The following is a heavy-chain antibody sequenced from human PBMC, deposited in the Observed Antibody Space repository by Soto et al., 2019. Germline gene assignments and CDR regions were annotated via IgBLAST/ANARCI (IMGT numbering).Heavy chain of an antibody. Sequence: QVQLVESGGGVVQPGRSLRLSCAASGFTFSSYAIHWVRQAPGKGLEWVAVISYDGSNKYYADSVKGRFTISRDNSKNTLSLQMNSLRAEDTDVYYCERDLGYSAYDPLLDYWGQGTLVTVSS. V-gene: IGHV3-30-3*01. CDR2: ISYDGSNK. J-gene: IGHJ4*02. CDR3: ERDLGYSAYDPLLDY. CDR1: GFTFSSYA. D-gene: IGHD5-12*01.